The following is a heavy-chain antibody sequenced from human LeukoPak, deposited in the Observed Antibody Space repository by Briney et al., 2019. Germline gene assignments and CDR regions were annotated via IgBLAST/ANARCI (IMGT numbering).Heavy chain of an antibody. CDR3: ARTPIVATIPNYFDY. CDR2: IYTSGST. D-gene: IGHD5-12*01. J-gene: IGHJ4*02. V-gene: IGHV4-4*09. CDR1: GGSISSYY. Sequence: SETLSLTCTVSGGSISSYYWSWIRQPPGKGLEWIVYIYTSGSTNYNPSLKSRVTISVDTSKNQFSLKLSSVTAADTAVYYCARTPIVATIPNYFDYWGQGTLVTVSS.